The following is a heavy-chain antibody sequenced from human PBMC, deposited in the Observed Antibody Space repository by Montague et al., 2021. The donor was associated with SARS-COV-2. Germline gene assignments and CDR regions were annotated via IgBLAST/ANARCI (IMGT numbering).Heavy chain of an antibody. V-gene: IGHV4-4*07. CDR2: IYTSGST. CDR3: ARSSFGMGAFDI. Sequence: SETLSLTCTVSGGSISSYYWSWTRQPAGKGLEWIGLIYTSGSTNYNPSLKSRVTMSLDTSKNQFSLKLRSVTAADTVVYYCARSSFGMGAFDIWGQGTMVTVSS. J-gene: IGHJ3*02. D-gene: IGHD1-14*01. CDR1: GGSISSYY.